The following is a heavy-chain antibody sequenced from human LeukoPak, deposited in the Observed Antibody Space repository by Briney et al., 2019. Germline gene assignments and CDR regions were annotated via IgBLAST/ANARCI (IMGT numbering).Heavy chain of an antibody. CDR3: ARAGYGDYGGTGYYFDY. CDR2: IIPNFGTA. CDR1: GGTFSSYA. J-gene: IGHJ4*02. Sequence: SVKVSCKASGGTFSSYAISWVRQAPGQGLERMGGIIPNFGTANYAQKLQGRVTLTADESTSTAYMELRSLRPEDTAVYCCARAGYGDYGGTGYYFDYWGQGTGVRVSS. D-gene: IGHD4-17*01. V-gene: IGHV1-69*13.